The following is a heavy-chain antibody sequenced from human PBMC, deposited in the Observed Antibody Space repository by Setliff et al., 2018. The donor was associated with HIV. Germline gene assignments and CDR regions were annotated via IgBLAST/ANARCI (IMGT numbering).Heavy chain of an antibody. J-gene: IGHJ6*03. CDR2: IKQDGSEK. Sequence: GGSLRLSCAASGFAFSSYWMSWVRQAPGKGLEWVANIKQDGSEKYYVDSVKGRFTISRDNAKNSLYLQMNSLRAEDTAVYYCAKTTPSSIRYPYCYYMDVWGKGTTVTVSS. D-gene: IGHD6-13*01. CDR3: AKTTPSSIRYPYCYYMDV. V-gene: IGHV3-7*03. CDR1: GFAFSSYW.